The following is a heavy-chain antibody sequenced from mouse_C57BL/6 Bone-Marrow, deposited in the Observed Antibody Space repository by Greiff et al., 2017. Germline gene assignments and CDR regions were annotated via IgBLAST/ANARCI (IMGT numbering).Heavy chain of an antibody. CDR1: GYTFTDYY. CDR3: GGTGNLAWFAY. Sequence: EVQLQQSGPELVKPGASVKISCKASGYTFTDYYMNWVKQSHGKSLEWIGDINPNNGGTSYNQKFKGKATLTVDKSSSTAYMELRSLTSEDSAVYSCGGTGNLAWFAYWGQGTLVTVSA. V-gene: IGHV1-26*01. CDR2: INPNNGGT. D-gene: IGHD2-1*01. J-gene: IGHJ3*01.